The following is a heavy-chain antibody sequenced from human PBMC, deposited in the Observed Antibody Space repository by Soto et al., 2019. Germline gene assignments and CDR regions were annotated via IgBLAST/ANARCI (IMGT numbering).Heavy chain of an antibody. Sequence: SETLSLTCTVSGGSISSGGYYWSWIRQHPGKGLEWIGYIYYSGSTYYNPSLKSRVTISVDTSKNQFSLKLSSVTAADTAVHYFARSLLFWSCYRRNFYGMDVLGQRPTVTVSS. CDR3: ARSLLFWSCYRRNFYGMDV. CDR2: IYYSGST. D-gene: IGHD3-3*01. J-gene: IGHJ6*02. V-gene: IGHV4-31*03. CDR1: GGSISSGGYY.